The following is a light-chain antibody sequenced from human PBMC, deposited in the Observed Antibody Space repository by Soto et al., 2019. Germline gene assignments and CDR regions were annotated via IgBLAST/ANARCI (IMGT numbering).Light chain of an antibody. Sequence: DIQMTQSPSSVSESVGDRVTITCRASQGFSTWLAWYRRKPGRAPELLIYSASSLHSGVPSRFSGSGSGTDFTLTISSLQPEDFATYYCQQANSFPRTFGGGTEVEIK. CDR1: QGFSTW. V-gene: IGKV1-12*01. J-gene: IGKJ4*01. CDR3: QQANSFPRT. CDR2: SAS.